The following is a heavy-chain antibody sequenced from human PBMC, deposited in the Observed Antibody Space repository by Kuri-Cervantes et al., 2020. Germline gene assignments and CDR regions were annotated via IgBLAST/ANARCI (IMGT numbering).Heavy chain of an antibody. CDR3: AKMRSGYGDYANAFDI. CDR2: ISGSGGST. CDR1: GFTFDDYA. D-gene: IGHD4-17*01. Sequence: GESLKISCAASGFTFDDYAMHWVRQAPGKGLEWVSAISGSGGSTYYADSVKGRFTISRDNSKNTLYLQMNSLRAEDTAVYYCAKMRSGYGDYANAFDIWGQGTMVTVSS. V-gene: IGHV3-23*01. J-gene: IGHJ3*02.